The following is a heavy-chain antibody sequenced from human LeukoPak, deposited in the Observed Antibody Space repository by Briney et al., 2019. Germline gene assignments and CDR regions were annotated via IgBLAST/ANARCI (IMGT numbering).Heavy chain of an antibody. Sequence: VGSLRLSCTASGFTFSSYAMSWVRQAPGQGLEWVSAISGSGGSTYYADSVKGLFTISRDNSKNTLYLQMNSLRAEDTAVYCCANALGGGYDYFFDYWGQGTLVTVSS. CDR2: ISGSGGST. CDR3: ANALGGGYDYFFDY. V-gene: IGHV3-23*01. D-gene: IGHD5-12*01. J-gene: IGHJ4*02. CDR1: GFTFSSYA.